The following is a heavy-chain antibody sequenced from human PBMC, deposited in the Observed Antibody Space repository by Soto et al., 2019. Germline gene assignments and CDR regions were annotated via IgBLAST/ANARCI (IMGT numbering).Heavy chain of an antibody. V-gene: IGHV4-4*02. D-gene: IGHD6-6*01. J-gene: IGHJ5*02. CDR1: GGSISSSNW. CDR3: ARKGEYSSSSRFDP. CDR2: IYHSGST. Sequence: SETLSLTCAVSGGSISSSNWWSWVRQPPGKGLEWIGEIYHSGSTNYNPSLKSRVTISVDKSKNQFSLKLSSVTAADTAVYYCARKGEYSSSSRFDPWGQGTLVTVSS.